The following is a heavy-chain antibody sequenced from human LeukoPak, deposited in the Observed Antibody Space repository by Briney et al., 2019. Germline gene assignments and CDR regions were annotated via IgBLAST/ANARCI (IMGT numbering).Heavy chain of an antibody. D-gene: IGHD3-3*01. J-gene: IGHJ4*02. CDR3: ARVPLDFWSGYFTGSDY. V-gene: IGHV3-7*03. Sequence: GGSLRLSCAASGFTFSSYWMSWVRQAPGKGLEWVANIKQDGSEKYYVDSVKGRLTISRDNAKNSLYLQMNSLRAEDTAVYYCARVPLDFWSGYFTGSDYWGQGTLVTVSS. CDR2: IKQDGSEK. CDR1: GFTFSSYW.